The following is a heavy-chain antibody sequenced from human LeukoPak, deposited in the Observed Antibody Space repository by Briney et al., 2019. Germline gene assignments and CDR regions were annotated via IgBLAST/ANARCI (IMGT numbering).Heavy chain of an antibody. V-gene: IGHV3-30*03. J-gene: IGHJ4*02. CDR1: GFIFSSYG. CDR3: ARDGPGIAVAGGFDY. Sequence: TGGSLRLSCVASGFIFSSYGMHWVRQAPGKGLEWVAVILHDSSNKYYADSVKGRFTISRDNSKNTLYLQMNSLRSDDTAVYYCARDGPGIAVAGGFDYWGQGTLVTVSS. D-gene: IGHD6-19*01. CDR2: ILHDSSNK.